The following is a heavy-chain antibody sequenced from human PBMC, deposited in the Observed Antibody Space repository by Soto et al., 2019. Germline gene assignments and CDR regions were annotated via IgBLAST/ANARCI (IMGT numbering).Heavy chain of an antibody. V-gene: IGHV1-69*13. J-gene: IGHJ6*02. CDR2: SIPIFGTA. CDR1: GGTFNNYP. CDR3: ARGRGYSGDDHYYYFDMDV. D-gene: IGHD5-12*01. Sequence: SVKVSCKASGGTFNNYPMTWVRQGPGQGLEWMGGSIPIFGTANYAQKFQGRVTISVDESTSTAYMELSSLRSEDTAVYYCARGRGYSGDDHYYYFDMDVWGQGTTVTV.